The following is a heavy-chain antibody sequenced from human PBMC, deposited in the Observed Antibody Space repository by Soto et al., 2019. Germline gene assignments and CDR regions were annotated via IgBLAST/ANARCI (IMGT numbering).Heavy chain of an antibody. V-gene: IGHV4-34*01. CDR3: ARRARAIQRYFDY. CDR1: GGSFSGYY. Sequence: QVQLQQWGAGLLKPSETLSLTCAVYGGSFSGYYWSWIRQPPGKGLEWIGEINHSGSTNYNPSLKSLVTISVDTPKNQFSLKLSSVTGADTGVYYCARRARAIQRYFDYWGQGPLVPVSS. D-gene: IGHD5-18*01. CDR2: INHSGST. J-gene: IGHJ4*02.